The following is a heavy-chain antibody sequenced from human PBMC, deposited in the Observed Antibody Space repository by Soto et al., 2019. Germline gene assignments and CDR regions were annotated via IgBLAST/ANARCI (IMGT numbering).Heavy chain of an antibody. V-gene: IGHV3-33*01. CDR1: EFTFSRHG. J-gene: IGHJ6*03. CDR3: ARERTFGDNKHNYMDV. CDR2: IWSDGSNE. Sequence: QVQLVESGGGVVQPGRSLRLSCAASEFTFSRHGMHWVRQAPGKGLQWVGVIWSDGSNEVYADSVKGRFIISRDNSKNIRYLQMNSLRAEETAVYYCARERTFGDNKHNYMDVWGTGITVTVSS. D-gene: IGHD3-10*01.